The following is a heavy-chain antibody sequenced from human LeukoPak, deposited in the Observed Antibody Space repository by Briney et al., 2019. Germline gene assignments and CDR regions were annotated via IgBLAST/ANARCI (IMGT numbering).Heavy chain of an antibody. CDR1: GFTFSNYL. V-gene: IGHV3-7*03. CDR3: ARDHGRYCSGGSCYFGGFFEY. CDR2: IKQDGSEK. J-gene: IGHJ4*02. Sequence: SGGSLRLSCAAPGFTFSNYLMSWVRQAPGKGLEWVANIKQDGSEKYYVDSVKGRFTISRDNAKNSLYLQMNSLRAEDTAVYYCARDHGRYCSGGSCYFGGFFEYWGQGTLGTVSS. D-gene: IGHD2-15*01.